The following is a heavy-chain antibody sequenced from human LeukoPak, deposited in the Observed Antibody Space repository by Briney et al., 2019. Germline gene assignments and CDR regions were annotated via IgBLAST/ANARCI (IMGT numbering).Heavy chain of an antibody. J-gene: IGHJ4*02. CDR3: VRDRYPGTGLVRLDY. CDR2: INQDGSAK. V-gene: IGHV3-7*04. CDR1: GFTFSNSW. Sequence: PGGSLRLSCAASGFTFSNSWMSWLRHAPGKGLELVANINQDGSAKYYVDSVKGRFTISRDNAQNSLFLQMNSLRDEDTAVYYCVRDRYPGTGLVRLDYWGQGTLVTVSS. D-gene: IGHD3-16*02.